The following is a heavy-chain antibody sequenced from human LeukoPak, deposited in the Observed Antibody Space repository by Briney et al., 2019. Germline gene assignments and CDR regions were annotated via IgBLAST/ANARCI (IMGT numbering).Heavy chain of an antibody. D-gene: IGHD5-18*01. CDR3: ARDLDTAMGLDY. J-gene: IGHJ4*02. CDR2: ISTDDRAI. V-gene: IGHV3-11*01. Sequence: GGSLRLSCAASGFIFSDYYMSWIRQAPGKGLEWISCISTDDRAIYYADSVKGRFTISRDNANNSLYLQMNSLRVDDPAVYYCARDLDTAMGLDYWGQGALVTVPS. CDR1: GFIFSDYY.